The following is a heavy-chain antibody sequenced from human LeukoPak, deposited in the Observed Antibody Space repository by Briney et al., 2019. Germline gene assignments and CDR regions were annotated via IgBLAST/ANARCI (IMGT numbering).Heavy chain of an antibody. D-gene: IGHD3-16*01. Sequence: GASVKVSCKASGYTFTSYDINWVRQATGQGLEWMGWMNPNSGNTGYAQKFQGRVTMTRNTSISTAYMELSSLRSEDTAVYYCARVLDDYVYALQHWGQGTLVTVSS. CDR3: ARVLDDYVYALQH. J-gene: IGHJ1*01. CDR2: MNPNSGNT. CDR1: GYTFTSYD. V-gene: IGHV1-8*01.